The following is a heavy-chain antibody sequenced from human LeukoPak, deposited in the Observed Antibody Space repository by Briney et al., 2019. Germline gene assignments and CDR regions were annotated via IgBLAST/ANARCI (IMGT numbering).Heavy chain of an antibody. Sequence: PSETLSLTCTVSGGPISSHYWSWIRQPPGKGLEWIGYIYYSGSTNYNPSLKSRVTISVDTSKNQFSLKLSSVTAADTAVYYCARESREMATIGTFDYWGQGTLVTVSS. D-gene: IGHD5-24*01. CDR2: IYYSGST. CDR3: ARESREMATIGTFDY. J-gene: IGHJ4*02. CDR1: GGPISSHY. V-gene: IGHV4-59*11.